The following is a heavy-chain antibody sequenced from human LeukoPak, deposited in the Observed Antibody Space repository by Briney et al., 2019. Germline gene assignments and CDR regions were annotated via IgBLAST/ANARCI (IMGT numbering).Heavy chain of an antibody. D-gene: IGHD1-26*01. V-gene: IGHV1-24*01. J-gene: IGHJ4*02. CDR3: ATGLRLSTDGNLPQVGATENY. Sequence: ASVKVSCKVSGYTLTELSMHWVRQAPGKGLEWMGGFDPEDGETIYAQKFQGRVTMTEDTSTDTAYMELSSLRSEDTAVYYCATGLRLSTDGNLPQVGATENYWGQGTLVTASS. CDR2: FDPEDGET. CDR1: GYTLTELS.